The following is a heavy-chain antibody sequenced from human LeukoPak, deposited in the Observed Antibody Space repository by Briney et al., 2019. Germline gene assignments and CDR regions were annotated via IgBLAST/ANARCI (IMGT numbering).Heavy chain of an antibody. CDR1: GYTFTSSY. J-gene: IGHJ4*02. CDR2: INPSDHTT. V-gene: IGHV1-46*01. Sequence: ASVKVSCKASGYTFTSSYIQWVRQAPGQGLEWMGIINPSDHTTSYVQKFQGRVTMTRDTSTTTVYMELSSLRSEDTAVYYCARVPCSNGVCYSVGDYWGQGTLVTVSS. D-gene: IGHD2-8*01. CDR3: ARVPCSNGVCYSVGDY.